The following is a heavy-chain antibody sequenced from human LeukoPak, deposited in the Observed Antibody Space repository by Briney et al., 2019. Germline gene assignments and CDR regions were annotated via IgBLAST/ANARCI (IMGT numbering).Heavy chain of an antibody. D-gene: IGHD2-15*01. J-gene: IGHJ6*03. CDR2: IGSSGDIT. Sequence: GGSLRLSCAASGFTFSSYAMSWVRQAPGMGLEWVSSIGSSGDITYYADSVKGRFTISRDNSKNTLSLQMSSLRVEDTAVYYCARDRSCTGGSCYMDVWGRGTTVTVSS. CDR1: GFTFSSYA. CDR3: ARDRSCTGGSCYMDV. V-gene: IGHV3-23*01.